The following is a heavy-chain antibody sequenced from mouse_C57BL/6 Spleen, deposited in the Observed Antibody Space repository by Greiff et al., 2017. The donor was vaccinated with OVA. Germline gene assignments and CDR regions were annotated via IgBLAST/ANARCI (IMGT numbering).Heavy chain of an antibody. D-gene: IGHD2-4*01. CDR1: GYTFTDYD. V-gene: IGHV1-15*01. CDR3: TRYYDYDEDY. CDR2: IDPETGGT. Sequence: VQVVESGAELVRPGASVTLSCKASGYTFTDYDMNWVKQTPVHGLEWIGAIDPETGGTAYNQKLKGKAILTADKSSSTAYMELRSLTSEDSAVYYCTRYYDYDEDYWGQGTTLTVSS. J-gene: IGHJ2*01.